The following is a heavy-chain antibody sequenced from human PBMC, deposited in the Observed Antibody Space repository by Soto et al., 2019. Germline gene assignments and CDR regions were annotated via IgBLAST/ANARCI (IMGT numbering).Heavy chain of an antibody. J-gene: IGHJ4*02. CDR1: GGSISSGGYS. CDR2: IYHSGST. V-gene: IGHV4-30-2*01. CDR3: ARGMTTVTTFDY. Sequence: QLQLQESGSGLVKPSQTLSLTCAVSGGSISSGGYSCNWIRQPPGKGLEWIGYIYHSGSTYYNPSLKSRVTISVDRSKNQLFLKRSSVTAADTAVYYCARGMTTVTTFDYSGQGTLVTVSS. D-gene: IGHD4-17*01.